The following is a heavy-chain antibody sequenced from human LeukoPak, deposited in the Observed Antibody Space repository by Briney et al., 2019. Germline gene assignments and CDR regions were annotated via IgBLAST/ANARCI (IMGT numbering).Heavy chain of an antibody. Sequence: ASVKVSCKVSGYTLTELSMHWVRQAPGKGLEWMGGFDPEDGETIYAQKFQGRVTMTEDTSTDTAYMELSSLRSEDTAVYYCATDRGYCSSTSCYNFDYWGQGTLVTVSS. CDR3: ATDRGYCSSTSCYNFDY. CDR1: GYTLTELS. J-gene: IGHJ4*02. V-gene: IGHV1-24*01. D-gene: IGHD2-2*01. CDR2: FDPEDGET.